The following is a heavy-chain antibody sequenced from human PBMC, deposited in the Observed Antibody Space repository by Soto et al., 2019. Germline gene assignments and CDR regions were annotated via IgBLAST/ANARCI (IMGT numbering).Heavy chain of an antibody. J-gene: IGHJ6*03. CDR2: IKSKTDGGAI. CDR3: TTANSYGYTGQNYYYYYMDV. D-gene: IGHD5-18*01. CDR1: RFTFNNAW. Sequence: GGSLRLSCVASRFTFNNAWMSWVRQGPGKGLEWVGRIKSKTDGGAIDYAAPVKGRFTISRDDSKGTLYLQMNSLTTEDTAVYYCTTANSYGYTGQNYYYYYMDVWGKGTTVTVSS. V-gene: IGHV3-15*01.